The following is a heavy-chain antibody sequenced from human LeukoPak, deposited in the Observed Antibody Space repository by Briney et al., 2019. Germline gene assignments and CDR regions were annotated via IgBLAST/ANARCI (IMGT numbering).Heavy chain of an antibody. CDR3: ATSDRQYGYGHDY. CDR2: IYPGDPDT. D-gene: IGHD5-18*01. Sequence: GESLKISCKGSGYSFTSYWIGWVRQMPGKGLEWMGIIYPGDPDTRYSPSFQGQVTISADKSISTAYLQWSSLKASDTAMYYCATSDRQYGYGHDYWGQGTLVTVSS. J-gene: IGHJ4*02. V-gene: IGHV5-51*01. CDR1: GYSFTSYW.